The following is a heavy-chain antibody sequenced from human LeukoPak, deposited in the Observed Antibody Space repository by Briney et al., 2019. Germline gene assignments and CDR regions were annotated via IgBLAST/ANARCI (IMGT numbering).Heavy chain of an antibody. CDR1: GYTFTSYD. V-gene: IGHV1-8*01. CDR2: MNPNSGNT. J-gene: IGHJ6*03. CDR3: ARGGYSYGHNYYYYYMDV. Sequence: ASVKVSCKASGYTFTSYDINWVRQATGQGLEWMGWMNPNSGNTGYAQKFQGRVTMTRNSSISTAYTELSSLRSEDTAVYYCARGGYSYGHNYYYYYMDVWGKGATVTVSS. D-gene: IGHD5-18*01.